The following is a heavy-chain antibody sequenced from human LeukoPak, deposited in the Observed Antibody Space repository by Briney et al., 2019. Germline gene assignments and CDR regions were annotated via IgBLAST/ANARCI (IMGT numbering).Heavy chain of an antibody. CDR1: GFTFSSYA. CDR2: ISGSGGNT. CDR3: ATYRQVLLPFES. V-gene: IGHV3-23*01. D-gene: IGHD2-8*02. J-gene: IGHJ4*02. Sequence: GGSLTLSCAASGFTFSSYAMTWVRQAPGKGLEWVSGISGSGGNTYYTDSVRGRLSISRDNSKNTLYLQVNSLRAEDTAIYYCATYRQVLLPFESWGQGTLVTVSS.